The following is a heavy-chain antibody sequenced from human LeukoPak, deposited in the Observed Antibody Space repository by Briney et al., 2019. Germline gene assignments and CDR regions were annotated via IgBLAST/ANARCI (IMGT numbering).Heavy chain of an antibody. Sequence: GGSLRLSCAVSGFTFSDFAMHWLRQAPGKGLEYVSTISSNGISPYYANSVKGRFTISRDNSKNTLYLQMGSLRADDTAVYYCVRAHSIHNYHYGIDVWSHGTTVTVSS. D-gene: IGHD3-3*01. CDR3: VRAHSIHNYHYGIDV. CDR1: GFTFSDFA. CDR2: ISSNGISP. J-gene: IGHJ6*02. V-gene: IGHV3-64*01.